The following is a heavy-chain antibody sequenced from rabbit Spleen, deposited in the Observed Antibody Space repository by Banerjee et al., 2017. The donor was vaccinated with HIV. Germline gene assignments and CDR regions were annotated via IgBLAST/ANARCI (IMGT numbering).Heavy chain of an antibody. Sequence: QSLEESGGGLVKPGASLTLTCTASGFSFTYIDYLCWVRQPPGKGPEWIACVAAGVSFTSYYATWAKGRFTISKTSSTTVTLQMTSLTAADTATYFCARDTATSFSTYGMDLWGPGTLVTVS. CDR1: GFSFTYIDY. CDR2: VAAGVSFTS. J-gene: IGHJ6*01. D-gene: IGHD1-1*01. V-gene: IGHV1S40*01. CDR3: ARDTATSFSTYGMDL.